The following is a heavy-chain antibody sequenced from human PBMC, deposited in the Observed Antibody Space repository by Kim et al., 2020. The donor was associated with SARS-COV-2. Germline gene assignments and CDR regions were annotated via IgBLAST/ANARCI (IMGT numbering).Heavy chain of an antibody. CDR2: INHSGST. V-gene: IGHV4-34*01. J-gene: IGHJ5*02. CDR1: GGSFSGYY. Sequence: SETLSLTCAVYGGSFSGYYWSWIRQPPGKGLEWIGEINHSGSTNYNPSLKSRVTISVDTSKNQFSLKLSSVTAADTAVYYCARENYYGSGSYYNGWRFDP. D-gene: IGHD3-10*01. CDR3: ARENYYGSGSYYNGWRFDP.